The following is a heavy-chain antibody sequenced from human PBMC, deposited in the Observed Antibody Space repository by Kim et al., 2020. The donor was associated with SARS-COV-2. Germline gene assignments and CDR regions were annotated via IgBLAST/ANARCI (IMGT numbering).Heavy chain of an antibody. J-gene: IGHJ5*02. CDR3: ARDGVYYGRGWFDP. V-gene: IGHV1-2*02. Sequence: YAQKFQSRVTMTRDTSISTAYMELSSLRSDDTAVYYCARDGVYYGRGWFDPWGQGTLVTVSS. D-gene: IGHD3-10*01.